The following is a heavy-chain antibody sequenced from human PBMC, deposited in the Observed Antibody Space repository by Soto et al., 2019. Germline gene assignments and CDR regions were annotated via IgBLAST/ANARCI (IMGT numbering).Heavy chain of an antibody. J-gene: IGHJ6*02. Sequence: SETLSLTCTVSGGSISSYYWSWIRQPPGKGLEWIGYIYYSGSTNYNPSLKSRVTISVDTSKNQFSLKLNSVTAADTAVYYCARVGRYDFWSGYRLSPNIYGMDVWGQGTTVTVSS. V-gene: IGHV4-59*01. CDR3: ARVGRYDFWSGYRLSPNIYGMDV. CDR2: IYYSGST. CDR1: GGSISSYY. D-gene: IGHD3-3*01.